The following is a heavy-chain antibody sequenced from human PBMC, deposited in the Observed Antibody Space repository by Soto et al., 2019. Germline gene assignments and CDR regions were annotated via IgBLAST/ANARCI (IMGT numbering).Heavy chain of an antibody. V-gene: IGHV3-48*02. J-gene: IGHJ6*02. CDR2: ISSSSSTI. D-gene: IGHD6-13*01. CDR1: GFTFSSYS. CDR3: ARDPDSSSWSDYYYGMDV. Sequence: GGSLRLSCAASGFTFSSYSMNWVRQAPGKGLEWVSYISSSSSTIYYADSVKGRFTISRDNAKNSLYLQMNSLRDEDTAVYYCARDPDSSSWSDYYYGMDVWGRGTTVTVSS.